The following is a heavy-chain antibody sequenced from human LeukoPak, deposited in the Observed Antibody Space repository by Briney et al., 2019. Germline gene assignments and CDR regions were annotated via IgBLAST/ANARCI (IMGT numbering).Heavy chain of an antibody. J-gene: IGHJ4*02. CDR2: ISSNGGST. D-gene: IGHD2-2*01. CDR3: ARSSIVVVSILDY. Sequence: GGSLRLSCAASGFPFSSYAMHWVRQAPGKGLEYVSAISSNGGSTSYANSVKSRFTISRDNSKNTLYLQMGSLRAEDMAVYYCARSSIVVVSILDYWGQGTLVTVSS. V-gene: IGHV3-64*01. CDR1: GFPFSSYA.